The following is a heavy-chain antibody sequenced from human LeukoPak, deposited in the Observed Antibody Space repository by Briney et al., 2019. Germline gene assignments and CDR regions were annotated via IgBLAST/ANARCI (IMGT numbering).Heavy chain of an antibody. Sequence: GESLKISCKASGYSFNSYYIGWVRQMPGKGLEWTGMIYPGDPETRYSPSFQGHVTISLDRSITTAYLRFNNLKASDTAMYYCARGVDFWSGSPYFDFWGQGTLVTVSS. V-gene: IGHV5-51*01. J-gene: IGHJ4*02. D-gene: IGHD3-3*01. CDR2: IYPGDPET. CDR1: GYSFNSYY. CDR3: ARGVDFWSGSPYFDF.